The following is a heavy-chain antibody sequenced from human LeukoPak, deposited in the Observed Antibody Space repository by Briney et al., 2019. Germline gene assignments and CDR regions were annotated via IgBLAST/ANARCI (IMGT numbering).Heavy chain of an antibody. Sequence: GGSLRLSCAASGFTFSNYWMSWVRQAPGKGLEWLANINQDGSEIYYVDSVKGRFTISRDNGKNSLYLQINSLRADDTAVYYCARDQGSMIVVRTTKWFFDLWGSGNLVTVSS. J-gene: IGHJ2*01. V-gene: IGHV3-7*01. CDR1: GFTFSNYW. D-gene: IGHD3-22*01. CDR3: ARDQGSMIVVRTTKWFFDL. CDR2: INQDGSEI.